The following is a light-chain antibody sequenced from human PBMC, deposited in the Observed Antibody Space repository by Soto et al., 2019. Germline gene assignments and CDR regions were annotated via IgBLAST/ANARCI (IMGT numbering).Light chain of an antibody. CDR1: GIISNW. J-gene: IGKJ1*01. Sequence: DIQVTMSPSTLSGSVGDRVIITCRASGIISNWLAWYQQKPGKAPNLLIYKASSLKSGVPLRFSGSGSGTEFTLTINSLQPDDFATYYCQRYDTYWTFGQGTKVDIK. CDR3: QRYDTYWT. V-gene: IGKV1-5*03. CDR2: KAS.